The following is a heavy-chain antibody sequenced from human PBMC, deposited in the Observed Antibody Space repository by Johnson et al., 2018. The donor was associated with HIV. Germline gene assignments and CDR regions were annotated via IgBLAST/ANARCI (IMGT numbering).Heavy chain of an antibody. V-gene: IGHV3-66*01. CDR1: AFTFSSHA. D-gene: IGHD6-13*01. J-gene: IGHJ3*02. CDR3: ARGSSSWLHDAFDI. CDR2: LYSGGST. Sequence: VQLVESGGGLVQPGGSLRLSCAASAFTFSSHAMSRVRQAPGKGLEWVSILYSGGSTYYVDPVKGRFTIPRDNSKNTLYLQMNSLRAEDTAVYYCARGSSSWLHDAFDIWCQGTMVTVSS.